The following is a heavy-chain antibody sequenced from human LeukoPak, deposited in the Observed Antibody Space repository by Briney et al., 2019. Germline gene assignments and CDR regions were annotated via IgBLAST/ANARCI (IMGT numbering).Heavy chain of an antibody. CDR3: ARGVSSVVVPAATFDY. CDR2: IYTSGST. D-gene: IGHD2-2*01. CDR1: GGSISSYY. J-gene: IGHJ4*02. Sequence: SETLSLTCTVSGGSISSYYWSWIRQPAGKGLEWIGRIYTSGSTNYNPSLKSRVTMSVDTSKNQFSLKLSSVTAADTAVYYCARGVSSVVVPAATFDYWGQGTLVTVSS. V-gene: IGHV4-4*07.